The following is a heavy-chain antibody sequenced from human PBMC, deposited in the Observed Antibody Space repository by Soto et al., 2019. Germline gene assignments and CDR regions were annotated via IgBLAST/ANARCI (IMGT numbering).Heavy chain of an antibody. J-gene: IGHJ6*02. D-gene: IGHD3-9*01. CDR3: ARVRAVRYFDWLFPIYGMDV. CDR1: GGSFSGYY. CDR2: INHSGST. V-gene: IGHV4-34*01. Sequence: QVQLQQWGAGLLKPSETLSLTCAVYGGSFSGYYWSWIRQPPGKGLEWIGEINHSGSTNYNPSLKRLVPISVDTSKNQFSLKLSSVTAADTAVYYCARVRAVRYFDWLFPIYGMDVWGQGTTVTVSS.